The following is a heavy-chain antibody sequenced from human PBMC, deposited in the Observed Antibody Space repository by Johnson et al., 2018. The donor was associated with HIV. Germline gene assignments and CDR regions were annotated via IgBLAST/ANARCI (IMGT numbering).Heavy chain of an antibody. CDR1: GFTFSNAW. V-gene: IGHV3-15*01. CDR3: TTDLAAVGSGAFDI. Sequence: QLVESGGGLVKPGGSLRLSCAASGFTFSNAWMSWVRQAPGKGLEWVGRIKRKIDGGTTDYAAPVKGRFTISRDDSKNTLYLQMNSLKTEDTAVYYCTTDLAAVGSGAFDIWGQGTMVTVSS. D-gene: IGHD6-13*01. J-gene: IGHJ3*02. CDR2: IKRKIDGGTT.